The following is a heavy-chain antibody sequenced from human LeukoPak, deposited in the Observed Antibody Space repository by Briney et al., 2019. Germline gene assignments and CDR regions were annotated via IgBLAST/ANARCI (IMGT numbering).Heavy chain of an antibody. CDR1: GFTFSNFA. D-gene: IGHD5-24*01. Sequence: PGGSLRLSCAASGFTFSNFAMSWVRQAPGKGLEWVSAISGSGGSTYYADSVKGRFTISRDNSKNTLYLQMNSLRAEDTAVYYCAKEKGQLPPLQYPWGFWGQGTLVTVSS. CDR3: AKEKGQLPPLQYPWGF. J-gene: IGHJ4*02. V-gene: IGHV3-23*01. CDR2: ISGSGGST.